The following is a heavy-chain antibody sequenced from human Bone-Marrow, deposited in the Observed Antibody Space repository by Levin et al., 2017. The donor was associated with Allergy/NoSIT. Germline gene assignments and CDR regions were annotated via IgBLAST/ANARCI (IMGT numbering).Heavy chain of an antibody. J-gene: IGHJ6*03. Sequence: SETLSLTCSVSGGSISSGRYYFTWVRQSAGKGLEWIGRIYTTGSTNYNPSLESRVTISRDTFKKEVYLTLSSVTAADAAVYYCARDRLASLYYYSMDVWGRGTTVIVSS. CDR1: GGSISSGRYY. V-gene: IGHV4-61*02. CDR3: ARDRLASLYYYSMDV. CDR2: IYTTGST.